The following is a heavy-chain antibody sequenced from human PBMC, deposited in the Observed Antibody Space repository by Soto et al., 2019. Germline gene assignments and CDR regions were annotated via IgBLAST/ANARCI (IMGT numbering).Heavy chain of an antibody. Sequence: SETLSLTCAVSGDSLSSYYWSWVRQSPGKGLEWIGYIYSSGNTNYSPSLKSRVTTSLDTSKNQFSLNLSSVTAADTAVYYCARVWFGESSWFDPWGQGTLVTVSA. J-gene: IGHJ5*02. CDR1: GDSLSSYY. V-gene: IGHV4-59*12. D-gene: IGHD3-10*01. CDR2: IYSSGNT. CDR3: ARVWFGESSWFDP.